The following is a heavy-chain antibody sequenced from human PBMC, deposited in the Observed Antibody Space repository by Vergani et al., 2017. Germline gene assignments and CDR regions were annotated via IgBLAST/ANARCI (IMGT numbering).Heavy chain of an antibody. CDR2: IWYDGSNK. D-gene: IGHD3-16*01. Sequence: QVQLVESGGGVVQPGRSLRLSCAASGFTFSRYGMHWVRQAPGKGLEWVAVIWYDGSNKYYADSVKGLFTIARDNSKNTLYLQMNSLRAEDTAVYYCARMGIEGDGWAHYYFDYWGQGTLVTVSS. CDR1: GFTFSRYG. J-gene: IGHJ4*02. V-gene: IGHV3-33*01. CDR3: ARMGIEGDGWAHYYFDY.